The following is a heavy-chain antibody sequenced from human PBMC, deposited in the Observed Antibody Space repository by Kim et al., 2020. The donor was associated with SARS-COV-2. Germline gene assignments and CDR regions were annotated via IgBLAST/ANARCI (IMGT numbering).Heavy chain of an antibody. Sequence: GGSLRLSCAASGFTFSSYGMHWVRQAPGKGLEWVAVISYDGSNKYYADSVKGRFTISRDNSKNTLYLQMNSLRAEDTAVFYCAKDLRRYCSGGSCYCSDWGQGTMVTVSS. V-gene: IGHV3-30*18. CDR2: ISYDGSNK. CDR1: GFTFSSYG. D-gene: IGHD2-15*01. CDR3: AKDLRRYCSGGSCYCSD. J-gene: IGHJ3*01.